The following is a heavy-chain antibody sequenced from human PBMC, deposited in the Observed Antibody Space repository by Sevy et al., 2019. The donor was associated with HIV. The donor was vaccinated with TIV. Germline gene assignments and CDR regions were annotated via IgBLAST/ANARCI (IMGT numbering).Heavy chain of an antibody. CDR2: IYYSGST. V-gene: IGHV4-39*01. Sequence: SDTLSLTCTVSDGSISSSSYYWGWIRQPPGKGLEWIGSIYYSGSTYYNPSLKSRVTISVDTSKNQFSLKLSSVTAADTAVYYCATDGVTTNYYYYGMDVWGQGTTVTVSS. D-gene: IGHD2-21*02. CDR3: ATDGVTTNYYYYGMDV. CDR1: DGSISSSSYY. J-gene: IGHJ6*02.